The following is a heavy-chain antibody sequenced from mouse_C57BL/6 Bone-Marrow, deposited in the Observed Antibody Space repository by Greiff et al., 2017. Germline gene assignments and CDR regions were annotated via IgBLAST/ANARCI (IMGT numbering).Heavy chain of an antibody. Sequence: DVQLVESGGGLVKPGGSLKLSCAASGFTFSDYGMHWVRQAPEKGLEWVAYISSGSSTIYYADTVKGRFTISRDNAKNTLFLQMTSLRSEDTAMYYCARPDDFPHYYAMDYWGQGTSVTVSS. J-gene: IGHJ4*01. V-gene: IGHV5-17*01. CDR2: ISSGSSTI. CDR3: ARPDDFPHYYAMDY. D-gene: IGHD2-4*01. CDR1: GFTFSDYG.